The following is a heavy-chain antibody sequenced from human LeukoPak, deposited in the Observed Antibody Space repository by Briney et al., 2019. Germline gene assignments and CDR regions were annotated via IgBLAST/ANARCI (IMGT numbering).Heavy chain of an antibody. D-gene: IGHD5/OR15-5a*01. V-gene: IGHV3-30*04. CDR2: IGSDGTKK. CDR3: ARQMTSTRLFDS. CDR1: GFIFSDHP. Sequence: GGSLRLSCVASGFIFSDHPFHWVRQSPDKGLELVALIGSDGTKKYYADSVQGRFTVSRENSKNTLFLQMNTLRADDTAVYFCARQMTSTRLFDSWGPGTLVTVSS. J-gene: IGHJ4*02.